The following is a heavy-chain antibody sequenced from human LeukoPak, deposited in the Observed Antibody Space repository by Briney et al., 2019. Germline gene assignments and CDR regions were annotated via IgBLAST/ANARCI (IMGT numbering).Heavy chain of an antibody. CDR1: GGSFSGYY. J-gene: IGHJ6*02. Sequence: SETLSLTCAVYGGSFSGYYWSWIRQPPGKGPEWIGEINHSGSTNYNPSLKSRVTISVDTSKNQFSLKLSSVTAADTAVYYCARSRPRYCSSTSCHPFYYYGMDVWGQGTTVTVSS. CDR3: ARSRPRYCSSTSCHPFYYYGMDV. CDR2: INHSGST. D-gene: IGHD2-2*01. V-gene: IGHV4-34*01.